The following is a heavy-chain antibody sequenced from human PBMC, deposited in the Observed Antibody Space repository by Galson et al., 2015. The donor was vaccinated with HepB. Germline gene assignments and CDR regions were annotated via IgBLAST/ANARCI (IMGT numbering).Heavy chain of an antibody. J-gene: IGHJ6*02. CDR2: ISSSSSYI. Sequence: SLRLSCAASGFTFSSYSMNWVRQAPGKGLEWVSSISSSSSYIYYADSVKGRFTISRDNAKNSLYLQMNSLRAEDTAVYYCARDIVVVPGYYYYGMDVWGQGTTVTVSS. D-gene: IGHD2-2*01. V-gene: IGHV3-21*01. CDR3: ARDIVVVPGYYYYGMDV. CDR1: GFTFSSYS.